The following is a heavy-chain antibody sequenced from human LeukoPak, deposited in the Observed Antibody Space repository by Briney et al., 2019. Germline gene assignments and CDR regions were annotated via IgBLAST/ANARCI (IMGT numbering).Heavy chain of an antibody. Sequence: PGGSLRLSCAASGFTFSSYEMNWVRQAPGKGLEWVSYISSSGSTIYYADSVKGRFTISRDNAKNSLYLQMNSLRAEDTAVYYCAEGGGYEAQYYYYYLDVWGKGTTVTISS. CDR3: AEGGGYEAQYYYYYLDV. D-gene: IGHD5-12*01. CDR2: ISSSGSTI. J-gene: IGHJ6*03. CDR1: GFTFSSYE. V-gene: IGHV3-48*03.